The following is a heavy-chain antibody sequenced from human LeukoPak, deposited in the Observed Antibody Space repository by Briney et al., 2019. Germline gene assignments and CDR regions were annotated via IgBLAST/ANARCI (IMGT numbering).Heavy chain of an antibody. Sequence: GGSLRLSCAASGFTLSSYAMSWVRQAPGKGLEWVSAICGSGGSTYYADSVKGRFTISRDNSKNTLYLQMNSLRAEDTAVYYCAKDGDFKIAVARFFQLWGQGTLVSVSS. V-gene: IGHV3-23*01. CDR3: AKDGDFKIAVARFFQL. J-gene: IGHJ1*01. D-gene: IGHD6-19*01. CDR2: ICGSGGST. CDR1: GFTLSSYA.